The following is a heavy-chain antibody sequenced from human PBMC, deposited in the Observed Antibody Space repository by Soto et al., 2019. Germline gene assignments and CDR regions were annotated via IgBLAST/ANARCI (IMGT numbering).Heavy chain of an antibody. V-gene: IGHV3-30*03. D-gene: IGHD6-19*01. Sequence: SLRLSCAASGFTFSSYGMHWVRQAPGKGLEWVAVISYDGSNKYYADSVKGRFTISRDNAKNTLYLQMNSLRAEDTAVYYCARQFSSGWGDAFDIWGQGTMVTVSS. CDR2: ISYDGSNK. CDR3: ARQFSSGWGDAFDI. CDR1: GFTFSSYG. J-gene: IGHJ3*02.